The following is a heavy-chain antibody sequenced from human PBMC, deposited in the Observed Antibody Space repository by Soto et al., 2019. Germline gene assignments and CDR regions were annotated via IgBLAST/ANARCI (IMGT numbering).Heavy chain of an antibody. D-gene: IGHD4-17*01. CDR2: IIPIFGTA. CDR3: AGGGYDYGDYDEFS. Sequence: SVKVSCKASGGTFSSYAISWVRQAPGQGLEWMGGIIPIFGTANYAQKFQGRVTITADESTSTAYMELSSLRSEDTAVYYCAGGGYDYGDYDEFSWGQGTLVIVSS. CDR1: GGTFSSYA. V-gene: IGHV1-69*13. J-gene: IGHJ4*02.